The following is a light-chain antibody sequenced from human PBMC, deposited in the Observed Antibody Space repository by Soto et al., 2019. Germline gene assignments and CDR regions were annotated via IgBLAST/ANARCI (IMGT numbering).Light chain of an antibody. CDR1: QSVSSSY. J-gene: IGKJ2*01. V-gene: IGKV3-20*01. Sequence: EIVLTQSPGTLSLSPGERATLSCRASQSVSSSYLAWYQQKPGQAPRLLFYGASSSATCIPDRFSGGGSGRDFLLTMSRLVPEDFAVNCGHQYGISLRYSFGQQTKLEI. CDR2: GAS. CDR3: HQYGISLRYS.